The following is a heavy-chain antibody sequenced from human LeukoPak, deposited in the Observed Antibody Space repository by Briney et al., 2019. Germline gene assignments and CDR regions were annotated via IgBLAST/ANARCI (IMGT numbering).Heavy chain of an antibody. CDR3: ARVYGSGSYYNGYYYYYMDV. Sequence: PSETLSLTCTVSGGSISSYYWGWIRQPPGKGLEWIGSIYYSGSTYYNPSLKSRVTISVDTSKNQFSLKLSSVTAAGTAVYYCARVYGSGSYYNGYYYYYMDVWGKGTTVTISS. V-gene: IGHV4-39*01. CDR2: IYYSGST. D-gene: IGHD3-10*01. J-gene: IGHJ6*03. CDR1: GGSISSYY.